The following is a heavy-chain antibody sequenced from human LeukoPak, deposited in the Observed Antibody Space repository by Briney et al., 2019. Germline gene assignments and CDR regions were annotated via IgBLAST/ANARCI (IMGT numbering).Heavy chain of an antibody. CDR2: INHSGST. CDR1: GGSFSGYY. CDR3: ARDLIVVGTDAFDI. Sequence: SETLSLTCAVYGGSFSGYYWSWSRQPPGKGLEWIGEINHSGSTNYNPSLKSRVTISVDTSKNQFSLKLSSVTAADTAVYYCARDLIVVGTDAFDIWGQGTMVTVSS. V-gene: IGHV4-34*01. J-gene: IGHJ3*02. D-gene: IGHD2-15*01.